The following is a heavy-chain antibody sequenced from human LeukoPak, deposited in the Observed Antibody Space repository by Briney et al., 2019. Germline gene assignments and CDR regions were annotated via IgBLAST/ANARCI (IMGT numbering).Heavy chain of an antibody. CDR1: GFTFSTYG. Sequence: GRSLRLSCEASGFTFSTYGMHWVRQAPGKGLEWVAVMSYDGSTKYYGDPVKGRFTISRDNSKNMLYLQMNSLRAEDTAVYYCAKDSGELLYGDAFDIWGQGTMVRVSS. V-gene: IGHV3-30*18. J-gene: IGHJ3*02. CDR2: MSYDGSTK. CDR3: AKDSGELLYGDAFDI. D-gene: IGHD3-10*01.